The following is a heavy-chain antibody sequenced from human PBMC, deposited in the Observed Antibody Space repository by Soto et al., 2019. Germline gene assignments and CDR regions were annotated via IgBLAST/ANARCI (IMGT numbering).Heavy chain of an antibody. V-gene: IGHV4-39*01. J-gene: IGHJ6*02. CDR2: IYYSGST. CDR3: ARLTRGGLEWFYSVPYYGMDV. D-gene: IGHD3-3*01. Sequence: KPPGKGLEWIGSIYYSGSTYYNPSLKSRVTISVDTSKNQFSLKLSSVTAADTAVYYCARLTRGGLEWFYSVPYYGMDVWGLGTTVSVSS.